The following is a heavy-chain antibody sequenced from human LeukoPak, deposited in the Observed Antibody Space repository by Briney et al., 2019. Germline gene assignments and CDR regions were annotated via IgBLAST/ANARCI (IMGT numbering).Heavy chain of an antibody. D-gene: IGHD3-16*01. CDR2: IFYSGST. J-gene: IGHJ4*02. CDR3: ARRRAYYDSGPFDY. Sequence: PSGTLSLTCVVSGVSISSSYWSWIRQPPGKGLEWIGYIFYSGSTHSNPSLRSRVTISMDTSNNQFSLKLTSVTAADTAVYYCARRRAYYDSGPFDYWGQGSLVTVSS. V-gene: IGHV4-59*08. CDR1: GVSISSSY.